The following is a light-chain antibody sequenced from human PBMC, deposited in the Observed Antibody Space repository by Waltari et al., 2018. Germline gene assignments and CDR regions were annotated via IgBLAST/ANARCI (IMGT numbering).Light chain of an antibody. Sequence: LTQSPGTLSLSPGEAATLSCRASQSIIRFLAWYQQKPGQAPRLLSYDASTRATGIPDRFSGSGSGTDFSLTISRLEPEDFAVYYCQKYGTLPATFGQGTKVEIK. CDR3: QKYGTLPAT. J-gene: IGKJ1*01. CDR2: DAS. V-gene: IGKV3-20*01. CDR1: QSIIRF.